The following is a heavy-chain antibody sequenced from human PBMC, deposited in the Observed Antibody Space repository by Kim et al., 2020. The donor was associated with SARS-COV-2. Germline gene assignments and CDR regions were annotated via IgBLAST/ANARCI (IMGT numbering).Heavy chain of an antibody. CDR1: GASIRSYY. V-gene: IGHV4-59*01. J-gene: IGHJ4*02. D-gene: IGHD2-8*02. Sequence: SETLSLTCAVSGASIRSYYWSWIRQPPGKGLEWIGSIYYSGSSSYNPSLKSRVTISVDTSKNQFSLKLTSVTAADTAVYYCARGEGWGLVFDYWGQGTLV. CDR2: IYYSGSS. CDR3: ARGEGWGLVFDY.